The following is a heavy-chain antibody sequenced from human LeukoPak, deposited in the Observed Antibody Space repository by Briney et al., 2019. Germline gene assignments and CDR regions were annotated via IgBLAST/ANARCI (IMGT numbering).Heavy chain of an antibody. CDR2: INPNSGGT. CDR1: GYTFTGYH. CDR3: ARAVHIVLMVYAH. J-gene: IGHJ4*02. D-gene: IGHD2-8*01. Sequence: EASVKVSCKASGYTFTGYHMHWVRQAPGQGLEWMGWINPNSGGTNYAQKFQGRVTMTRDTSISTAYMELSRLRSDDTAVYYCARAVHIVLMVYAHWGQGTLVTVSS. V-gene: IGHV1-2*02.